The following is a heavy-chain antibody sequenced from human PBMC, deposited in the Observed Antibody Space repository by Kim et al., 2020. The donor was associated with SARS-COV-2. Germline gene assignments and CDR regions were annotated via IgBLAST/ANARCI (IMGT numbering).Heavy chain of an antibody. V-gene: IGHV3-53*01. J-gene: IGHJ4*02. CDR3: ARMGSCYYDGSGYRGGDY. Sequence: GGSLRLSCAASGFTISNNYMSWVRQAPGKGLEWVSVIYSGGSTYYADSVKGRFTISRDNSKNTLYLQMNSLRAEDTAVYYCARMGSCYYDGSGYRGGDYWGQGTLVTVSS. CDR2: IYSGGST. CDR1: GFTISNNY. D-gene: IGHD3-22*01.